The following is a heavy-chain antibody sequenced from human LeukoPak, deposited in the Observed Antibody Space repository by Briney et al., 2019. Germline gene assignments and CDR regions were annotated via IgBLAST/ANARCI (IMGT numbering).Heavy chain of an antibody. V-gene: IGHV1-2*02. CDR3: ASVDFWSGYCNFDY. Sequence: GASVKVSCKASGYTFTGYYMHWVRQAPGQGLEWMGWINPNSGGTNYAQKFQGRVTMTRDTSISTAYMELSRLRSDDTAVYYCASVDFWSGYCNFDYWGQGTLVTVSS. CDR1: GYTFTGYY. CDR2: INPNSGGT. D-gene: IGHD3-3*01. J-gene: IGHJ4*02.